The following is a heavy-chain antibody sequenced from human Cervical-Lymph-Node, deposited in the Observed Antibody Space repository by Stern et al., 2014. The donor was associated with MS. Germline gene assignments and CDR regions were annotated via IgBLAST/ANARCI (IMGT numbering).Heavy chain of an antibody. CDR2: IYPGDSDP. D-gene: IGHD4-17*01. J-gene: IGHJ4*02. CDR1: GYSFTANW. CDR3: ARDYGDYAFDY. V-gene: IGHV5-51*01. Sequence: VQLVQSGAEGKKPGESLKISCKGSGYSFTANWIAWVRQMPGKGLERMVIIYPGDSDPRYSPSFQGQVTISADKSISTAYLQWSSLKASDTAMYYCARDYGDYAFDYWGQGTLVTVSS.